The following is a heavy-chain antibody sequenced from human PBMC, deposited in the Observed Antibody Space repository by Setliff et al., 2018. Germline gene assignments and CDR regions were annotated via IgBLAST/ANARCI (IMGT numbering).Heavy chain of an antibody. D-gene: IGHD3-16*01. CDR2: INPSSGAT. CDR1: GYTFTGYY. CDR3: ARDGGGDSDAFDI. V-gene: IGHV1-2*06. J-gene: IGHJ3*02. Sequence: ASVKVSCKASGYTFTGYYMYWVRQAPGQGLEWMGRINPSSGATIYAQKFQGKVTMTSDTSISTAYMELGRLRSDDTAVYFCARDGGGDSDAFDIWGQGTMVT.